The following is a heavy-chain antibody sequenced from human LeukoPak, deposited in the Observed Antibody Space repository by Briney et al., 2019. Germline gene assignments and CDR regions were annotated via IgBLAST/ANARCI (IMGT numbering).Heavy chain of an antibody. Sequence: ASVKVSCKVSGDTLTELSTHWVRQPPGKGLERMGGFDPEHGEMIYAQKLQGRVTMTEDRSTDTAYMELSSLRSEDTAVYYCATGGPWDLLKYWGQGTLVTVSS. CDR1: GDTLTELS. CDR2: FDPEHGEM. D-gene: IGHD3-9*01. CDR3: ATGGPWDLLKY. V-gene: IGHV1-24*01. J-gene: IGHJ4*02.